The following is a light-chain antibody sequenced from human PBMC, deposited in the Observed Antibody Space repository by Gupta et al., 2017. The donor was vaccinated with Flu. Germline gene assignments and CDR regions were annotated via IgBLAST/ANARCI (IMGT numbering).Light chain of an antibody. Sequence: EVVLTQSPATLSLLQGERATLSCRASQSINIYLTWFQQKPGQAPKLLIFDAYNKATGVPPSFSGSGSGTDFTLTNSSLVPDDFAVYYCPPRGNWPPYTFGGGTKVEIK. CDR1: QSINIY. V-gene: IGKV3-11*01. CDR3: PPRGNWPPYT. J-gene: IGKJ4*01. CDR2: DAY.